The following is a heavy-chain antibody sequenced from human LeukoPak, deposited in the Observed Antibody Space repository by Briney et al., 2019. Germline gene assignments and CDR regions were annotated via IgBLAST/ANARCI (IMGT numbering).Heavy chain of an antibody. CDR1: GGSLSSYY. J-gene: IGHJ4*02. D-gene: IGHD1-26*01. Sequence: ASETLSLTCTVSGGSLSSYYWSWIRQPPGKGLEWIGYIYYSGSINYNPSLKSRVTISVDTSKNQFSLKLRSVTAADTAVYYCARYSGSYSGFDYWGQGTLVTVSS. V-gene: IGHV4-59*08. CDR2: IYYSGSI. CDR3: ARYSGSYSGFDY.